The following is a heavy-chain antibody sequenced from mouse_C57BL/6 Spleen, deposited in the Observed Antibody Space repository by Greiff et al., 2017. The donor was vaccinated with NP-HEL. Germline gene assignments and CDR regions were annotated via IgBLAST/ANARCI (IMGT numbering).Heavy chain of an antibody. CDR2: INPSTGGT. CDR1: GYSFTGYY. J-gene: IGHJ3*01. CDR3: AKRGRTWFAY. Sequence: EVQLQQSGPELVKPGASVKISCKASGYSFTGYYMNWVQQSPEKSLEWIGEINPSTGGTTYNQKFKAKATLTVDKSASTAYMQLKSLTSEDAAVYYCAKRGRTWFAYWGQGTLVTVSA. V-gene: IGHV1-42*01.